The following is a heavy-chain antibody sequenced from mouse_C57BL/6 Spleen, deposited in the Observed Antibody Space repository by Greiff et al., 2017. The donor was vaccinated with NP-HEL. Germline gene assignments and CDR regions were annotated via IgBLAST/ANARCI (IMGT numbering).Heavy chain of an antibody. V-gene: IGHV1-50*01. Sequence: QVQLQQPGAELVKPGASVKLSCKASGYTFTSYWMQWVKQRPGQGLEWIGEIDPSDSYTNYNQKFKGKATLTVDTSSSTAYMQLSSLTSEDSAVYYCARWGLRRGVYYYAMDYWGQGTSVTVSS. CDR1: GYTFTSYW. CDR3: ARWGLRRGVYYYAMDY. J-gene: IGHJ4*01. D-gene: IGHD2-4*01. CDR2: IDPSDSYT.